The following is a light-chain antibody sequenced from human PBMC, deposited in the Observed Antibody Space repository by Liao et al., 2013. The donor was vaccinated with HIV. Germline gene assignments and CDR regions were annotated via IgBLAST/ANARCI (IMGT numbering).Light chain of an antibody. CDR3: QAWDSSTHVV. J-gene: IGLJ2*01. CDR1: YLGDKY. CDR2: QDN. Sequence: SSELTQSPSVSVSPGQTASITCSGDYLGDKYASWYQHKPGQAPVLVIYQDNKRPSGIPERFSGSNSGNTATLTISETQAVDEADYYCQAWDSSTHVVFGGGTKLTVL. V-gene: IGLV3-1*01.